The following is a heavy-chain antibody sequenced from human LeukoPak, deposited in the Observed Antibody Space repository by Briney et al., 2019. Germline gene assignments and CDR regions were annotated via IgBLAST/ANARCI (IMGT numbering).Heavy chain of an antibody. D-gene: IGHD2-2*01. J-gene: IGHJ6*02. V-gene: IGHV1-2*02. CDR3: TREESSTTCSDV. Sequence: ASVRVSFKASGYTFTGYYIHWVRQAPGQGLEWMGWINPNSGGTNYAQKFQGRVTMTRDTSISTAYMELSRLRSDDTAVYYCTREESSTTCSDVWGQGTTVTVSS. CDR2: INPNSGGT. CDR1: GYTFTGYY.